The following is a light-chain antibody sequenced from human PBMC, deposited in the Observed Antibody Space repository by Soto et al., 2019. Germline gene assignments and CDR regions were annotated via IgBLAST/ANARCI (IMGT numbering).Light chain of an antibody. CDR2: HXS. CDR1: QSISNY. J-gene: IGKJ1*01. V-gene: IGKV1-17*01. Sequence: DIQMSQSPSSLSASVXDRVSIACGASQSISNYLXXXQQXXGXAPKXXXAHXSSLPRGGPSRLSGSGSGTEFTLPISSLQPEDVANYYCLQHQSYPQTFGQGTKVDIK. CDR3: LQHQSYPQT.